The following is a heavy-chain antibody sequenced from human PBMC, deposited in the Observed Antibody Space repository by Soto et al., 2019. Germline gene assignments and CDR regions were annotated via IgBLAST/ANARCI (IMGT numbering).Heavy chain of an antibody. CDR3: ARDHGRTDAFDI. J-gene: IGHJ3*02. CDR1: GFTVSSNY. V-gene: IGHV3-53*01. CDR2: IYSGGST. Sequence: GGSLRLSCAASGFTVSSNYMSWVRQAPGKGLEWVSVIYSGGSTYCADSVKGRFTISRDNSKNTLYLQMNSLRAEDTAVYYCARDHGRTDAFDIWGQGTMVTVSS.